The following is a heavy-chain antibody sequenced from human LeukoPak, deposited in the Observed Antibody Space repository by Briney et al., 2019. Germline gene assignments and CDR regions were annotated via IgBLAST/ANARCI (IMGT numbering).Heavy chain of an antibody. D-gene: IGHD5-18*01. CDR1: GGSISSYY. J-gene: IGHJ5*02. CDR2: IYYSGST. Sequence: SETLSLTCTDSGGSISSYYWSWIRQPPGKGLEWIGYIYYSGSTNYNPSLKSRVTISVDTSKNQFSLKLSSVTAADTAVYYCACLSRGYSYGYLLDPWGQGTLVTVSS. V-gene: IGHV4-59*01. CDR3: ACLSRGYSYGYLLDP.